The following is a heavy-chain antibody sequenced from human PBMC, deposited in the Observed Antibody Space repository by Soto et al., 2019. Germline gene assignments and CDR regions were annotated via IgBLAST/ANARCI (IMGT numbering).Heavy chain of an antibody. V-gene: IGHV5-10-1*01. CDR1: GYSFTSYW. Sequence: LKISCKGSGYSFTSYWISWVRQMPGKGLEWMGRIDPSDSYTNYSPSFQGHVTISADKSISTAYLQWSSLKASDTAMYYCAGLRFGLDYYYYGMDVWGQGTTVTVSS. D-gene: IGHD3-10*01. CDR3: AGLRFGLDYYYYGMDV. CDR2: IDPSDSYT. J-gene: IGHJ6*02.